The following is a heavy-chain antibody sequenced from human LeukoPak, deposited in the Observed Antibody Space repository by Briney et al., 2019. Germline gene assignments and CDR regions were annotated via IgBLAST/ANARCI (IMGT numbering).Heavy chain of an antibody. D-gene: IGHD7-27*01. J-gene: IGHJ4*02. CDR3: ARGPPNWGYDY. CDR2: MSPNSGDT. V-gene: IGHV1-8*02. Sequence: ASVKVSCKASGYTFTSYYMHWVRQATGQRPEWMGWMSPNSGDTGYAQKFQDRVTMTRNTSISTAYMELSSLRSDDTAVYYCARGPPNWGYDYWGPGTLVTVSS. CDR1: GYTFTSYY.